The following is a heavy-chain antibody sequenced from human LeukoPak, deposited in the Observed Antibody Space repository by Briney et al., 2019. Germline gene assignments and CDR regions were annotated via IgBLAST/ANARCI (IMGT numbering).Heavy chain of an antibody. V-gene: IGHV3-7*03. CDR1: GFTFSTYW. Sequence: PGGSLRLSCAASGFTFSTYWMNWVRQAPGKGLEWVANINQVGSEKYYVDSVKVRFTISRDNSKNTLYLQMNSLRAEDAAVYYCAKLGSYDFWSGYPKHFDYWGQGTLVTVSS. CDR3: AKLGSYDFWSGYPKHFDY. CDR2: INQVGSEK. D-gene: IGHD3-3*01. J-gene: IGHJ4*02.